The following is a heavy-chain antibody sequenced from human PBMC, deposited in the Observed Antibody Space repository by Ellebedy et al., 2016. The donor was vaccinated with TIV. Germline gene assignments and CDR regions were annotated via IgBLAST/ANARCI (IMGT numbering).Heavy chain of an antibody. J-gene: IGHJ6*03. Sequence: SETLSLTCTVSGGSISSGGYFWSWIRQHPGKGLEWIGYIYYSGSTSYNPSLKSRVTISVDTSKKQFSLKLSSVTAADTAVYYCARHAATAGNPNMDVWGRGTTVTVSS. CDR2: IYYSGST. CDR3: ARHAATAGNPNMDV. CDR1: GGSISSGGYF. V-gene: IGHV4-31*03. D-gene: IGHD4-23*01.